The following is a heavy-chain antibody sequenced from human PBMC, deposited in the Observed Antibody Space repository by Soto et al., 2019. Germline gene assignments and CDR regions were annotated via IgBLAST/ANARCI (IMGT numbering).Heavy chain of an antibody. CDR2: TYYRSKWYN. J-gene: IGHJ6*03. D-gene: IGHD2-2*01. CDR1: GDSFSSNSAA. Sequence: SQTLSLSCAISGDSFSSNSAAWNWIRQSPSRGLEWLGRTYYRSKWYNDYAVSVKSRITINPDTSKNQFSLQLNSVTPEDTAVYYCAREKSTSSHLHAEVPQYYYMDVWGKGTTVTVS. CDR3: AREKSTSSHLHAEVPQYYYMDV. V-gene: IGHV6-1*01.